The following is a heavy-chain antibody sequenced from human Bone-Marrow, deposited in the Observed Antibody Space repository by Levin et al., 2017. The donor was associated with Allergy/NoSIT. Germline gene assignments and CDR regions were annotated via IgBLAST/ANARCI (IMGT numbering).Heavy chain of an antibody. CDR1: GGTFSSSA. CDR2: IIPLFNTV. Sequence: SVKVSCKASGGTFSSSAISWVRQAPGQGLEWLGGIIPLFNTVNYAQKFQGRVTITADKSTGTAYMELNSLRYEDTAVYYCARDAGWERITWFDPWGQGTLVTVSS. CDR3: ARDAGWERITWFDP. D-gene: IGHD4-23*01. J-gene: IGHJ5*02. V-gene: IGHV1-69*06.